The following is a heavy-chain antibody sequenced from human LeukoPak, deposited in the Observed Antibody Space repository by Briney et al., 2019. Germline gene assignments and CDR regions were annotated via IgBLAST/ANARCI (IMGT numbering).Heavy chain of an antibody. V-gene: IGHV3-30*04. CDR2: ISYDGSNK. Sequence: PGGSLRLSCAASGFTFSSYAMHWVRQAPGKGREWVAVISYDGSNKYYADSVKGRFTISRDNSKNTLYLQMNSLRAEDTAVYYCASVPREPYYYYGMDVWGQGTTVTVSS. J-gene: IGHJ6*02. CDR1: GFTFSSYA. D-gene: IGHD1-26*01. CDR3: ASVPREPYYYYGMDV.